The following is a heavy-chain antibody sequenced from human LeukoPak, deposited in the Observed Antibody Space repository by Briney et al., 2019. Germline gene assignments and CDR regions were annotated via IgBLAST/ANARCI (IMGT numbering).Heavy chain of an antibody. CDR3: ARGRGYYYGSGSAAPFDY. V-gene: IGHV4-4*07. CDR1: GGSISSYY. CDR2: IYTSGST. D-gene: IGHD3-10*01. J-gene: IGHJ4*02. Sequence: TSETLSLTCTVSGGSISSYYWSWIRQPAGKGLEWIGRIYTSGSTNYNPSLKSRVTMSVDTSKNQFSLKLSSVTAADTAVYYCARGRGYYYGSGSAAPFDYWGQGTLVTVSS.